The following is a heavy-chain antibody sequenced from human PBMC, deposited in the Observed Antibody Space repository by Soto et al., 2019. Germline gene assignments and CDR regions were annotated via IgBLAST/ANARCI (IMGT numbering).Heavy chain of an antibody. Sequence: GGSLRLSCAASGFTFSSYSMNWVRQAPGKGLEWVSSISSSSSYIYYADSVKGRFTISRDNAKNSLHLQMNSLRAEDTAVYYCARDESSGYYPNDAFDIWGQGTMVTVS. D-gene: IGHD3-22*01. CDR3: ARDESSGYYPNDAFDI. CDR1: GFTFSSYS. V-gene: IGHV3-21*01. J-gene: IGHJ3*02. CDR2: ISSSSSYI.